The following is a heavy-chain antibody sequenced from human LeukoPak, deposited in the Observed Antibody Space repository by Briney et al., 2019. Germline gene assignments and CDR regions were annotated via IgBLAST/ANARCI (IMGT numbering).Heavy chain of an antibody. V-gene: IGHV4-4*02. CDR1: GGSISSSNW. CDR2: IYHSGST. CDR3: ARDGRGPTRESLDY. D-gene: IGHD3-10*01. Sequence: PSGTLSLTCAVSGGSISSSNWWSWVRQPPGKGLEWIGEIYHSGSTNYNPSLKSRVTISVDKSKNQFSLKLSSVTAAGTAVYYCARDGRGPTRESLDYWGQGTLVTVSS. J-gene: IGHJ4*02.